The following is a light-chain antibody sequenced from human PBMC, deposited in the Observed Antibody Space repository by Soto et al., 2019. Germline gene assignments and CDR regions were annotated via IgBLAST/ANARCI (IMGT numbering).Light chain of an antibody. J-gene: IGLJ1*01. CDR1: SSDVGAGFD. Sequence: QSVLTQPPSVSGAPGQTVTISCTGSSSDVGAGFDVHWYQQLPGTAPKLLIYLNTHRPSGVPDRFSAPRSGTSASLAITGLQAEDEADYYCQSYDSILIFYVCGTGTKLTVL. CDR3: QSYDSILIFYV. V-gene: IGLV1-40*01. CDR2: LNT.